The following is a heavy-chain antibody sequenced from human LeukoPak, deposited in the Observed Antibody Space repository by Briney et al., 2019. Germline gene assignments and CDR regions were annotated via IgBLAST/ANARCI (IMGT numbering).Heavy chain of an antibody. CDR2: IHYSGRT. Sequence: PSETLSLTCSVSDGSVSSADFYWSWIRQHPGTGLEWIGHIHYSGRTYYNPFLKSRVAISLDTSKNQFSLKLGSVTAADTAVYYCARDRYSGYDWDFYYYGMDVWGKGTTVTVSS. J-gene: IGHJ6*04. D-gene: IGHD5-12*01. CDR1: DGSVSSADFY. V-gene: IGHV4-31*03. CDR3: ARDRYSGYDWDFYYYGMDV.